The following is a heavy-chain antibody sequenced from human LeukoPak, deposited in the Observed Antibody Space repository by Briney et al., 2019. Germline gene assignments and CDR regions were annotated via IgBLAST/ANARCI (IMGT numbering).Heavy chain of an antibody. J-gene: IGHJ6*03. CDR3: AKDRQGFGFGEQLDYYYMDV. V-gene: IGHV3-23*01. D-gene: IGHD3-10*01. CDR2: NSDSGGST. Sequence: GGSLRLSCVASEFTFSGYAMSWPRQVPGKALEWVSVNSDSGGSTYYADSMKGRFTISRDNAKNTLYLQINSLRAEDTAVYYCAKDRQGFGFGEQLDYYYMDVWGKGATVTVSS. CDR1: EFTFSGYA.